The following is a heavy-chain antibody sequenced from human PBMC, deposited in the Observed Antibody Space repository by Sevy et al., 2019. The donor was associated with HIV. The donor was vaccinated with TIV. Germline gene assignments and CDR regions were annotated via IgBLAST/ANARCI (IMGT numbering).Heavy chain of an antibody. CDR2: ISSSSSYI. CDR1: GFTFSSYS. J-gene: IGHJ4*02. Sequence: GGSLRLSCAASGFTFSSYSMNWVRQAPGKGLEWVSSISSSSSYIYYADSVKGRFTISRDKAKNSMYLQMNSLRAEDTAVSYCARDRIPVIAVAGTFFDYWGQGTMVTVSS. D-gene: IGHD6-19*01. V-gene: IGHV3-21*01. CDR3: ARDRIPVIAVAGTFFDY.